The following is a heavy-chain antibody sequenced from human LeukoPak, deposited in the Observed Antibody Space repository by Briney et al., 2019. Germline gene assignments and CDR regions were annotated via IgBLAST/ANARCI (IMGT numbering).Heavy chain of an antibody. J-gene: IGHJ5*01. CDR1: GYTFTSYY. CDR3: ARDRLHNWFDR. V-gene: IGHV1-46*01. Sequence: GSVMISCKASGYTFTSYYIYWVRRAPGQGLEWMGLINPSGGSTSYAQRFQGRVTVTRDTSTSTVHMELSSLRSEDTAVYYCARDRLHNWFDRWEQRRLVSVSS. CDR2: INPSGGST.